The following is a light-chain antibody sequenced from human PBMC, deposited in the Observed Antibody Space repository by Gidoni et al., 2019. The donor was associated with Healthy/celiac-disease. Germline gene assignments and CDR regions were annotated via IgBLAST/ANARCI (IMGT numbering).Light chain of an antibody. V-gene: IGKV3-11*01. J-gene: IGKJ1*01. CDR3: QQRSNWPPT. Sequence: EIVLTQSPATLSLSPGERATLSCRASQSVSSYLAWYQQKPGQAPRPLIYDASNRATGIPARFSGSGSGTDFTLTISSLEPEDFAVYYCQQRSNWPPTFXXXTKLEIK. CDR1: QSVSSY. CDR2: DAS.